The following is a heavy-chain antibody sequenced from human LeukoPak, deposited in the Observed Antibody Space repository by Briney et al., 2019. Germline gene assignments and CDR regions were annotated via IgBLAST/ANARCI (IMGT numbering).Heavy chain of an antibody. V-gene: IGHV1-2*06. Sequence: GASVKVSCKASGYTSTGYYMHWVRQAPGQGLEWMGRINPNSGGTNYAQKFQGRVTMTRDTSISTAYMELSRLRSDDTAVYYCARDIGAGAWGDFDYWGQGTLVTVSS. CDR2: INPNSGGT. D-gene: IGHD1-26*01. J-gene: IGHJ4*02. CDR3: ARDIGAGAWGDFDY. CDR1: GYTSTGYY.